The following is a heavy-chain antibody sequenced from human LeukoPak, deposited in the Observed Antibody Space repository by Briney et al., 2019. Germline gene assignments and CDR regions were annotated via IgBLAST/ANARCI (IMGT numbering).Heavy chain of an antibody. CDR1: GFTFSSYN. CDR2: ISSSGSTI. V-gene: IGHV3-48*04. D-gene: IGHD3-10*02. CDR3: AELGITMIGGV. Sequence: PGGSLRLSCAASGFTFSSYNMNWVRQAPGKGLEWVSYISSSGSTIYYADSVKGRFTISRDNAKNSLYLQMYSLRAEDTAVYYCAELGITMIGGVWGKGTTATISS. J-gene: IGHJ6*04.